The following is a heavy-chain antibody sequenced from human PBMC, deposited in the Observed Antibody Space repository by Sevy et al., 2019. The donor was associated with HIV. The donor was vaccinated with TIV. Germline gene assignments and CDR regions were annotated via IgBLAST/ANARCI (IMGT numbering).Heavy chain of an antibody. CDR1: GFTFSSYS. D-gene: IGHD1-1*01. J-gene: IGHJ4*02. Sequence: GGSLRLSCAASGFTFSSYSMNWVRQAPGKGLEWVSSISSSSSYIYYADSVKGRFTISRDNAKNSLYLQMNSLRAEDTAVYYCVRDRLDAIYYFDYWGQGTLVTVSS. CDR2: ISSSSSYI. CDR3: VRDRLDAIYYFDY. V-gene: IGHV3-21*01.